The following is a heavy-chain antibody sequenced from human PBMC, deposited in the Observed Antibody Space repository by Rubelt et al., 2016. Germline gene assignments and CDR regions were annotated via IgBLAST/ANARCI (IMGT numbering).Heavy chain of an antibody. V-gene: IGHV4-38-2*02. J-gene: IGHJ4*02. D-gene: IGHD6-19*01. CDR2: IYYSGGT. CDR3: ARRRAVAGKEE. CDR1: GYSISSGYY. Sequence: QVQLQESGPGQVKPSGTLSLTCTVSGYSISSGYYWGWIRQPPGKGLEWIGSIYYSGGTFYNPSLKSGVTIPRDKSNNQFSLKLSSVTAADTAVYYCARRRAVAGKEEWGQGTLVTVSS.